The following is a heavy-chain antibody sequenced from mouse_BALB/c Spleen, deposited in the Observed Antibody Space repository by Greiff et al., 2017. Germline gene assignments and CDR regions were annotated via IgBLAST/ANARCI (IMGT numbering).Heavy chain of an antibody. Sequence: QVQLKESGPDLVAPSQSLSITCTVSGFSLTSYGVHWVRQPPGKGLEWLVVIWSDGSTTYNSALKSRLSISKDNSKSQVFLKMNSLQTDDTAMYYCARSQWLRHAMDYWGQGTSVTVSS. CDR3: ARSQWLRHAMDY. D-gene: IGHD2-2*01. CDR1: GFSLTSYG. J-gene: IGHJ4*01. V-gene: IGHV2-6-2*01. CDR2: IWSDGST.